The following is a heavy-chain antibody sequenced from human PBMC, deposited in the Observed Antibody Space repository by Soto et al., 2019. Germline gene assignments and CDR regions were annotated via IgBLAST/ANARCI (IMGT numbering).Heavy chain of an antibody. Sequence: GASVKVSCKASGYTFTGYYMHWVRQAPGQGLEWMGWINPNSGGTNYAQKFQGWVTMTRDTSISTAYMELSRLRSDDTAVYYCARGVDMVRGVNDLDAFDIWGQGTMVTVSS. CDR2: INPNSGGT. CDR1: GYTFTGYY. CDR3: ARGVDMVRGVNDLDAFDI. V-gene: IGHV1-2*04. D-gene: IGHD3-10*01. J-gene: IGHJ3*02.